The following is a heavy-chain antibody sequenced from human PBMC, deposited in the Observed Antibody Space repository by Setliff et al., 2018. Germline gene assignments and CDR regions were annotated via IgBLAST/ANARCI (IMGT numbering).Heavy chain of an antibody. Sequence: KTSETLSLTCAVYGGSLSGYYWSWIRQPPGKGLEWIGEINHSGSTNYNPSLRSRGTISVYMSKNQFSLNWSSVTAVDTAVYYCARQGTSCDGGGCSCFPPNYWGQGTLVTVSS. CDR1: GGSLSGYY. CDR3: ARQGTSCDGGGCSCFPPNY. D-gene: IGHD2-21*01. CDR2: INHSGST. J-gene: IGHJ4*02. V-gene: IGHV4-34*01.